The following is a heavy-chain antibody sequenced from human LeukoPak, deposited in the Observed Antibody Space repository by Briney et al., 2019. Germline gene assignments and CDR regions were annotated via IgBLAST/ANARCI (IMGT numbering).Heavy chain of an antibody. CDR3: AREVAGVGSYFDY. CDR1: GFTFSSYA. Sequence: GGSLRLSCAASGFTFSSYAVHWVRQAPGRGLEWVAVKSYDGSNNYYADSVKGRFTISRDNSKNTLYLQMNSLRAEDTAVYYCAREVAGVGSYFDYWGQGTLVTVSS. D-gene: IGHD3-3*01. J-gene: IGHJ4*02. V-gene: IGHV3-30-3*01. CDR2: KSYDGSNN.